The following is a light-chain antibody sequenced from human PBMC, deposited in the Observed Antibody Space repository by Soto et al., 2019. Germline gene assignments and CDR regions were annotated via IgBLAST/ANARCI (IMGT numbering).Light chain of an antibody. CDR1: SSNIVSKY. Sequence: QPVLTQPPSASGTPGQRVTISCSGSSSNIVSKYVYWYQQLPGTAPKLPMYRNNQRPSGVPDRFSGSKSGTSASLAISGLRSEDEADYYCAAWDAGVSGPAFGGGTKLTVL. CDR3: AAWDAGVSGPA. J-gene: IGLJ2*01. CDR2: RNN. V-gene: IGLV1-47*01.